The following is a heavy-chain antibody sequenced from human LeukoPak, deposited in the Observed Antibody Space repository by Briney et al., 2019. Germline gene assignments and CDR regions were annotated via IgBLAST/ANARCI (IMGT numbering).Heavy chain of an antibody. J-gene: IGHJ3*02. CDR2: IIPIFGTA. Sequence: SVKVSCKASGYTFTSYYMHWVRQAPGQGLEWMGGIIPIFGTANYAQKFQGRVTITADESTSTAYMELSSLRSEDTAVYYCARAIGVWSSGAFDIWGQGTMVTVSS. V-gene: IGHV1-69*13. CDR1: GYTFTSYY. CDR3: ARAIGVWSSGAFDI. D-gene: IGHD3-10*01.